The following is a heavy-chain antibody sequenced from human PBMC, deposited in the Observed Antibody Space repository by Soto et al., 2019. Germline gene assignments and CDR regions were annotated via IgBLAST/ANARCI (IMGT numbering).Heavy chain of an antibody. CDR2: ISYDGSNK. CDR1: GFTFSSYA. J-gene: IGHJ4*02. CDR3: ARAYSGSYGPFDY. Sequence: GGSLRLSCAASGFTFSSYAMHWVRQAPGKGLEWVAVISYDGSNKYYADSVKGRFTISRDNSKNTLYLQMNSLRAEDTAVYYCARAYSGSYGPFDYWGQGTLVTVSS. D-gene: IGHD1-26*01. V-gene: IGHV3-30-3*01.